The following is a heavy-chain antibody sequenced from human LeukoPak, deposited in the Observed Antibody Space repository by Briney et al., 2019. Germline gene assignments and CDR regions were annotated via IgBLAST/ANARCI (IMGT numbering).Heavy chain of an antibody. V-gene: IGHV1-46*01. CDR1: GYTFTGYY. D-gene: IGHD1-26*01. Sequence: ASVKVSCKASGYTFTGYYMHWVRQAPGQGLEWMGFINPRGSSAAYAQKFQGRLTMTRDMFTSTDYMELTSLTADDTAVYYCARDNSVGETAWWFDPWGQGTLVTVSS. CDR2: INPRGSSA. J-gene: IGHJ5*02. CDR3: ARDNSVGETAWWFDP.